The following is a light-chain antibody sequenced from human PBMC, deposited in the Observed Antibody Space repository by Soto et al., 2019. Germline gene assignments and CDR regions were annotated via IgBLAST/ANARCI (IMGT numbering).Light chain of an antibody. V-gene: IGLV2-14*01. J-gene: IGLJ3*02. CDR3: SSYTTTSSWV. CDR1: SSDVGAYNY. CDR2: EVS. Sequence: QSVLTQPDSVSGSPGQSITISCTGTSSDVGAYNYVSWYQQHPGKAPKVMIYEVSNRPSGVSNRFSGSKSGNTASLTISGLQAEDDADYHCSSYTTTSSWVFGGGTKVTVL.